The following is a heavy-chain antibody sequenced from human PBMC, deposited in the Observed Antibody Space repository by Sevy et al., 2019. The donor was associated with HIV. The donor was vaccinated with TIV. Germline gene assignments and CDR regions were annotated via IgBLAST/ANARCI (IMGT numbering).Heavy chain of an antibody. Sequence: SETLSLTCSVSGDSITSSSYYWGWIRQPPGKGLEWIGSIYYRGKTYYNPSLKSRVTIFVDTSRNHFSLKLTSVTAADTAFYYGARRAYGSSHYFDYWGQGTLVTVSS. V-gene: IGHV4-39*02. D-gene: IGHD6-13*01. J-gene: IGHJ4*02. CDR1: GDSITSSSYY. CDR2: IYYRGKT. CDR3: ARRAYGSSHYFDY.